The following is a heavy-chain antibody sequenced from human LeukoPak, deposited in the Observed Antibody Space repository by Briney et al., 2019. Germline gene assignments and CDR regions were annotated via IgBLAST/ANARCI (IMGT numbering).Heavy chain of an antibody. D-gene: IGHD2-2*01. Sequence: PGGSLRLSCAASEFTFSNYWMSWVRQAPGKGLEWVANIKQDGSEKYYVDSVKGRFTISRDNAKNSLFLQMNSLRAEDTAVYYCARVGSRYCSVTNGYVDYWGQGTLVTVSS. CDR2: IKQDGSEK. J-gene: IGHJ4*02. CDR3: ARVGSRYCSVTNGYVDY. CDR1: EFTFSNYW. V-gene: IGHV3-7*01.